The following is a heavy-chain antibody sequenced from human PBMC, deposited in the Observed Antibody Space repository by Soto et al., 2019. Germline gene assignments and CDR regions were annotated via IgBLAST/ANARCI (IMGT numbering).Heavy chain of an antibody. D-gene: IGHD3-3*01. CDR3: AKEGLFGVITRRDCGMDV. CDR1: GFTFNIYG. J-gene: IGHJ6*02. Sequence: QVQLVESGGGVVRPGRSLRLSCAASGFTFNIYGMYWVRQAPGKGREWLAGMSYDGGNKFYADSVKGRFTISRDNSNNTLYLQMNSLRAEDTAIYYCAKEGLFGVITRRDCGMDVWGQGTTVTVSS. CDR2: MSYDGGNK. V-gene: IGHV3-30*18.